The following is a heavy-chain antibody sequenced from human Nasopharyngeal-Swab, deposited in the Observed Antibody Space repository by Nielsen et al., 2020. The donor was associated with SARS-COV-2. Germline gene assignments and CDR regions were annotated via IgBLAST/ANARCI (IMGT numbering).Heavy chain of an antibody. CDR2: ISYDGSNK. J-gene: IGHJ3*02. CDR3: AKDRTILGYCSSTSCYAFDI. D-gene: IGHD2-2*01. Sequence: GESLKISCAASGFTFSSYGMYWVRQAPGKGLELVAVISYDGSNKYYADSVKGRFTISRDNSKNTLYLQMNSLRAEDTAVYYCAKDRTILGYCSSTSCYAFDIWGQGTMVTVSS. CDR1: GFTFSSYG. V-gene: IGHV3-30*18.